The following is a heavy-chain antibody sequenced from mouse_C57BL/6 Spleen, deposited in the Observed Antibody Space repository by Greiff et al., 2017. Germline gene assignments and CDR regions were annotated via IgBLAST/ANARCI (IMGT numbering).Heavy chain of an antibody. V-gene: IGHV1-80*01. J-gene: IGHJ2*01. CDR1: GYAFSSYW. CDR2: IYPGVGDT. Sequence: LQESGASVKISCKASGYAFSSYWMNWVKQRPGKGLERTGQIYPGVGDTNYNGKFKGKATLTADQSSSTAYMQLSSLTSEDSAVYFCARWGYGSSYNYWGQGTTLTVSS. D-gene: IGHD1-1*01. CDR3: ARWGYGSSYNY.